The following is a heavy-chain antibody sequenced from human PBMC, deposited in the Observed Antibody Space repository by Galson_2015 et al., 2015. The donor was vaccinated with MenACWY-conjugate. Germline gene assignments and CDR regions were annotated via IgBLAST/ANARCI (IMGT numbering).Heavy chain of an antibody. D-gene: IGHD2-15*01. V-gene: IGHV3-48*02. Sequence: SLRLSCAASGFTFSTYSMNWVRQAPGKGLEWVSYISSSSTTIHYADSVKGRFTISRDNAKNTLYLQMNSLRDDDTAVYYCVRSVVAAYGYFDYWGQGTLVTVSS. CDR1: GFTFSTYS. CDR2: ISSSSTTI. J-gene: IGHJ4*02. CDR3: VRSVVAAYGYFDY.